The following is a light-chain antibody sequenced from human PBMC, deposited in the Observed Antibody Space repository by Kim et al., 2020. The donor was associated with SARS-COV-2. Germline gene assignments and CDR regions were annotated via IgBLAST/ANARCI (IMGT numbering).Light chain of an antibody. CDR2: AAS. CDR3: QQNYNMSLT. V-gene: IGKV1-39*01. CDR1: QSVSTY. Sequence: DVQMTQSPYSLSASVGDSVNITCRASQSVSTYLNWYQQKPGKAPKLLISAASSLRSGVPSRFSGSGSGTDLTLTISSLQPEDFATYYCQQNYNMSLTFGGRTKVDIK. J-gene: IGKJ4*01.